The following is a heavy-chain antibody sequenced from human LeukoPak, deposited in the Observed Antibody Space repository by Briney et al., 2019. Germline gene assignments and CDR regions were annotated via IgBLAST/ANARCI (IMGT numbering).Heavy chain of an antibody. CDR2: FDPEDGET. V-gene: IGHV1-24*01. D-gene: IGHD1-26*01. CDR3: ATGLVGAMGPFSFDI. CDR1: GYTLTGLS. J-gene: IGHJ3*02. Sequence: ASVKVSCKVSGYTLTGLSMHWVRQAPGKGLEWMGGFDPEDGETIYAQKFQGRVTMTEDTSTDTAYMELSSLRSEDTAVYYCATGLVGAMGPFSFDIWGQGTMVTVSS.